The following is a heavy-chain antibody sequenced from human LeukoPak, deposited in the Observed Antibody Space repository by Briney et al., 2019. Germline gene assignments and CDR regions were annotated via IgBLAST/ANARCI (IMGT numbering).Heavy chain of an antibody. CDR1: GYTFTGYY. J-gene: IGHJ4*02. D-gene: IGHD6-19*01. CDR2: INPNSGGT. CDR3: ARRVAGNWFDY. V-gene: IGHV1-2*06. Sequence: ASVKVSCKASGYTFTGYYMHWVRQAPGQGLEWMGRINPNSGGTNYAQKFQGRVTMTRDTSITTAYMELSRLRSDDTAVYYCARRVAGNWFDYWGQGTQVTVSS.